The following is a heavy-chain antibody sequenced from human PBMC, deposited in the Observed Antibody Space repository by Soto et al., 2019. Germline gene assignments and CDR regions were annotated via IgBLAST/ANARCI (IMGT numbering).Heavy chain of an antibody. CDR1: GGTFGRYT. J-gene: IGHJ6*04. V-gene: IGHV1-69*08. CDR3: ARGRKLGGEVDV. D-gene: IGHD3-16*01. Sequence: QVQLVQSGAEVKNPGSSVTVSCKASGGTFGRYTLSWVRQAPGQGLEWMGWIIPILETANYARRFQGRLTITADAATATAYMDVSGLNSDDPGVDYCARGRKLGGEVDVGGKATAVTVTP. CDR2: IIPILETA.